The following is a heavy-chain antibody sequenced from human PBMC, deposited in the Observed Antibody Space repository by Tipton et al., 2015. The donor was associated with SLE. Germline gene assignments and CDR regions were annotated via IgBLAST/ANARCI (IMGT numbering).Heavy chain of an antibody. Sequence: TLSLTCAVYGGSFSGYYWSWIRQPPGKGLEWIGEINHSGSTNYNPSLKSRVTISVDTPKNQFSLKLSSVTAADTAVYYCARVPYGDYAGDYWGQGTLVTVSS. V-gene: IGHV4-34*01. CDR3: ARVPYGDYAGDY. CDR1: GGSFSGYY. CDR2: INHSGST. D-gene: IGHD4-17*01. J-gene: IGHJ4*02.